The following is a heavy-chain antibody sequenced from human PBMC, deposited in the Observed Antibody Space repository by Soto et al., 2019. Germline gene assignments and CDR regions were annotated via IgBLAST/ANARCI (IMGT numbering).Heavy chain of an antibody. CDR3: AKERDYYDSSGYYYDYYYGMDV. CDR1: GFTFSSYG. CDR2: ISYDGSNK. J-gene: IGHJ6*02. V-gene: IGHV3-30*18. Sequence: GGSLRLSCAASGFTFSSYGMHWVRQAPGKGLEWVAVISYDGSNKYYADSVKGRFTISRDNSKNTLYLQMNSLRAEDTAVYYCAKERDYYDSSGYYYDYYYGMDVWGQGTTVTVSS. D-gene: IGHD3-22*01.